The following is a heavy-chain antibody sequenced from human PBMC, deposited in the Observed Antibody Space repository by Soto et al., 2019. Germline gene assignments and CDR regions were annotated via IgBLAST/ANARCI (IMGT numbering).Heavy chain of an antibody. D-gene: IGHD2-2*01. CDR3: ARGKVPDAAHSYSYMDV. J-gene: IGHJ6*03. V-gene: IGHV1-69*02. CDR1: GGTFSSYS. CDR2: VIPILDIT. Sequence: QVHLVQSGAEVKNPGSSVKVSCKASGGTFSSYSVNWVRLAPGQGLEWMGRVIPILDITNYAEQFQGRVTITADKSTTTSCMELSSLISEDTAVYYCARGKVPDAAHSYSYMDVWGKGTTVTVSS.